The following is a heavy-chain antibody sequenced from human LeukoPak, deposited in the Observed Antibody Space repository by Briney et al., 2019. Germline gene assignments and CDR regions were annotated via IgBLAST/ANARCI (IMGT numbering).Heavy chain of an antibody. CDR1: GYTFTDYY. V-gene: IGHV1-2*02. Sequence: ASVKVSCKASGYTFTDYYIHWVRQAPGQGLEWMGWISPNSGGTNYAQKFQGRVTMTRDTSISTAYMELSRLRSDDTAVYYCSRAPESSGWAYGYWGQGTLVTVSS. CDR3: SRAPESSGWAYGY. J-gene: IGHJ4*02. D-gene: IGHD6-19*01. CDR2: ISPNSGGT.